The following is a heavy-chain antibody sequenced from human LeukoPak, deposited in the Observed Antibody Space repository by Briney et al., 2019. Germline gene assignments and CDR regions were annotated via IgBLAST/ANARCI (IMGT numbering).Heavy chain of an antibody. CDR3: SKGRTVTGTLALDY. J-gene: IGHJ4*02. D-gene: IGHD6-19*01. CDR2: ISGTSDNT. Sequence: GGSLRLSCAASGFTFSNYAMTWVRQAPGKGLEWVSAISGTSDNTYYADSVRGRFTISRDNSKNTLYLQVNSLRAEDTAIYYCSKGRTVTGTLALDYWGQGTLVTVSS. CDR1: GFTFSNYA. V-gene: IGHV3-23*01.